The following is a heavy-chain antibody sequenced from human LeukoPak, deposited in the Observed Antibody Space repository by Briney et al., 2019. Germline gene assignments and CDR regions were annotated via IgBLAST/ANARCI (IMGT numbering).Heavy chain of an antibody. CDR1: GGSFSGYY. D-gene: IGHD3-9*01. CDR2: INHSGST. CDR3: AMYYDILTGYYNKGGNAFDI. Sequence: SETLSLTCAVYGGSFSGYYWSWIRQPPGKGLEWIGEINHSGSTNYNPSLKSRVTISVDTSKNQFSLKLSSVTAADTAVYYCAMYYDILTGYYNKGGNAFDIWGQGTMVTVSS. V-gene: IGHV4-34*01. J-gene: IGHJ3*02.